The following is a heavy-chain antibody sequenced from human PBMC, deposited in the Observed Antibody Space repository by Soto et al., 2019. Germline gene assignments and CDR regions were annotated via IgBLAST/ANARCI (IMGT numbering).Heavy chain of an antibody. CDR1: GFTFSSYW. CDR2: INSDGSST. Sequence: PGGSLRLSCAASGFTFSSYWMHWVRQAPGKGLVWVSRINSDGSSTSYADSVKGRFTISRDNAKNTLYLQMNSLRAEDTAVYYCAREGLVEATFYYGMDVWGQGTTVTAP. J-gene: IGHJ6*02. V-gene: IGHV3-74*01. CDR3: AREGLVEATFYYGMDV. D-gene: IGHD5-12*01.